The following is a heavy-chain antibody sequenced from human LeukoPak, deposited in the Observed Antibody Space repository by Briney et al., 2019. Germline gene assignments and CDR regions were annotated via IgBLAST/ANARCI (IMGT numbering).Heavy chain of an antibody. CDR3: ARDPLSGYDLASDY. CDR2: IIPIFGTA. V-gene: IGHV1-69*13. Sequence: ASVTVSCKASGGTFSSYAISWVRQAPGQGLEWMGGIIPIFGTANYAQKFQGRVTITADESTSTAYMELRSLRSDDTAVYYCARDPLSGYDLASDYWGQGTLVTVSS. CDR1: GGTFSSYA. J-gene: IGHJ4*02. D-gene: IGHD5-12*01.